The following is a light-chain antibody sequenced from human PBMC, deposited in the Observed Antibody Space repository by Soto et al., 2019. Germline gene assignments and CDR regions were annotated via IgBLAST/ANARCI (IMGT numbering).Light chain of an antibody. Sequence: EIVLTQSPGTLSLSPGERATLSCRASQSVSSSYLAWYQQKPGQAPRLLIYGASSQATGIPNRFSGSGSGTDFTLTISRLEPEDFAVYYCQHYGSSPMTFGQGTKVEIK. CDR3: QHYGSSPMT. CDR1: QSVSSSY. J-gene: IGKJ1*01. V-gene: IGKV3-20*01. CDR2: GAS.